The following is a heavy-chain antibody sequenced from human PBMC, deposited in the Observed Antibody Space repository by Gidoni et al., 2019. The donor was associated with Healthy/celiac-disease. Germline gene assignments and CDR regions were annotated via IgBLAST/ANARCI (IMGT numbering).Heavy chain of an antibody. Sequence: QVQLVESGGGVVQPGRSLRLSCAASGFTFSSYGMHWVRQAPGKGLEWVAVISYDGSNKYYADSVKGRFTISRDNSKNTLYLQMNSLRAEDTAVYYCAKDLHGMVTPYYYYGMDVWGQGTTVTVSS. J-gene: IGHJ6*02. V-gene: IGHV3-30*18. CDR3: AKDLHGMVTPYYYYGMDV. CDR1: GFTFSSYG. CDR2: ISYDGSNK. D-gene: IGHD4-4*01.